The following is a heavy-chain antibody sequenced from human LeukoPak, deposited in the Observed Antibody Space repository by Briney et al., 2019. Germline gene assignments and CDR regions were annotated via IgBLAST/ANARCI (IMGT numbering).Heavy chain of an antibody. CDR3: ARDRADFWSGYYIDY. V-gene: IGHV4-39*02. CDR2: MYYSGSS. Sequence: SETLSLTCTVSGGSISSGSKYRGWIRQPPGEGLEWIGSMYYSGSSYYNPSLKSRVTISVDTSKNQFSLRLTSVTAADTAVYYCARDRADFWSGYYIDYWGQGILVTVSS. J-gene: IGHJ4*02. D-gene: IGHD3-3*01. CDR1: GGSISSGSKY.